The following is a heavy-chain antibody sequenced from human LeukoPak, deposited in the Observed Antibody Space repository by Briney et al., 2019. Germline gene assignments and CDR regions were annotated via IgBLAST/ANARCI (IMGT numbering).Heavy chain of an antibody. J-gene: IGHJ5*02. CDR1: GYTFTSYG. V-gene: IGHV1-18*01. CDR2: ISAYNGNT. CDR3: ASSPREYSGYDNNWFDP. Sequence: ASVKVSCKASGYTFTSYGISWVRQAPGQGLEWMGWISAYNGNTNYAQKLQGRVTMTTDTSTSTAYMELSRLRSDDTAVYYCASSPREYSGYDNNWFDPWGQGTLVTVSS. D-gene: IGHD5-12*01.